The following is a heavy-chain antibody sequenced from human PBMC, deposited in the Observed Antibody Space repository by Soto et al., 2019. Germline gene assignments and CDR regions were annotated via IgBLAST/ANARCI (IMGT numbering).Heavy chain of an antibody. D-gene: IGHD6-13*01. V-gene: IGHV3-66*01. J-gene: IGHJ4*02. CDR1: EFTVSSYR. CDR3: ARVPSSSYHYFDS. CDR2: IYTAGSA. Sequence: EVQLVESGGGLVQPGGSLRLSCAASEFTVSSYRMSWVRQAPGKGLEWVSVIYTAGSADFADSVKGRFTISRDNSKNTLYLQMSSLRAEDTAVYYCARVPSSSYHYFDSWGQGTLITVSS.